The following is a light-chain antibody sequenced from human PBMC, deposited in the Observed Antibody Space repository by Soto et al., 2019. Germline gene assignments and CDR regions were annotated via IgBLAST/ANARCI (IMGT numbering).Light chain of an antibody. J-gene: IGKJ1*01. CDR1: QSIGSW. Sequence: DIQMTQSPSTLSASVGYRVTITCRASQSIGSWLAWYQQKPGKAPRLLIYDASSLESGVPSRFSGSGSGTEFTLTISSLQPDDFATYYCQQYNSYLWTFGQGTKVDIK. V-gene: IGKV1-5*01. CDR3: QQYNSYLWT. CDR2: DAS.